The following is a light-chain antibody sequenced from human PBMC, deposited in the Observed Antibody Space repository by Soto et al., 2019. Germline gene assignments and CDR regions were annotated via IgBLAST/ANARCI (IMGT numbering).Light chain of an antibody. CDR2: DVS. CDR1: SSDVGGYNY. V-gene: IGLV2-14*01. CDR3: SSYTTSNTRQIV. Sequence: LTQPASVSGSPGQSITISCTGTSSDVGGYNYVSWYQQHPGKAPKFMIYDVSNRPSGVSNRFSGSKSGNTASLTISGLQAEEEADYYCSSYTTSNTRQIVFGTGTKVTVL. J-gene: IGLJ1*01.